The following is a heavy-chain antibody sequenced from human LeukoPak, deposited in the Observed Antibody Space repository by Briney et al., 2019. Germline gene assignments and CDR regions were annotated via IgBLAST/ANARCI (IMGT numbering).Heavy chain of an antibody. CDR2: IYPGNSGT. J-gene: IGHJ6*02. D-gene: IGHD3-3*01. CDR3: TRHKREYDRSAMDV. V-gene: IGHV5-51*01. CDR1: GYSFSSYW. Sequence: GESLKISCKGSGYSFSSYWIGWVRQMPGKGLEWMTMIYPGNSGTRYSPSFQGQVTVSADKSITTAYLQWSSLKASDTAMYSCTRHKREYDRSAMDVWGQGTTVTVSS.